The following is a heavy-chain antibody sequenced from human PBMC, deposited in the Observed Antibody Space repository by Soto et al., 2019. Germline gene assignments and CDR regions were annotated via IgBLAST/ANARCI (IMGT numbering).Heavy chain of an antibody. CDR3: ARDVCETISCSIPHWDFDP. J-gene: IGHJ2*01. CDR2: IIPLFATT. D-gene: IGHD2-2*01. Sequence: QVQLVQSGTEVRKPGSSVKVSCKASGGLFSTYAITWVRQAPGQGLEWVGGIIPLFATTHYAQKFQGRVAITADESANTAYSELSRLRSEDTAVYYCARDVCETISCSIPHWDFDPWGRGSLVVVSS. CDR1: GGLFSTYA. V-gene: IGHV1-69*01.